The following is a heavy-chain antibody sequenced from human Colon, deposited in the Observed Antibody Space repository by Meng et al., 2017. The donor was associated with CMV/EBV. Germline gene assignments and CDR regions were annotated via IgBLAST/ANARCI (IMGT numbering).Heavy chain of an antibody. CDR1: GYTFTSYD. CDR3: ARGQRRGGYYGMDV. V-gene: IGHV1-8*01. D-gene: IGHD2-2*01. Sequence: ASVKVSCKASGYTFTSYDINWVRQATGQGLEWMGWMNPNSGNTGYAQKFQGRVTMTRNTSISTAYMELSSLRSEDTAAYYCARGQRRGGYYGMDVWGQGTTVTVSS. CDR2: MNPNSGNT. J-gene: IGHJ6*02.